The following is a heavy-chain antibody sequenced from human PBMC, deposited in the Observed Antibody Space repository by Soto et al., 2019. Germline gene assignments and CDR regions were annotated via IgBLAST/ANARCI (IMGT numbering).Heavy chain of an antibody. V-gene: IGHV3-21*06. CDR1: GFIFTRYS. J-gene: IGHJ4*02. Sequence: GGSLRLSCAASGFIFTRYSMNWVSQAPGKGLEWVSSISSTTNYIYYGDSMKGRFTISRDNAKNSLYLEMNSLRAEDTAVYYCARESEDLTSNFDYWGQGTLVTVSS. CDR3: ARESEDLTSNFDY. CDR2: ISSTTNYI.